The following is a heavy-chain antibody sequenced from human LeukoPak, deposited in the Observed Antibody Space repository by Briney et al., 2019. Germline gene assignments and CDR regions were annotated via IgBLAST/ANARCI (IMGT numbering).Heavy chain of an antibody. CDR3: ARASSSDWGSCDY. CDR1: GFTFSSFE. CDR2: ISSSGSTI. Sequence: GGSLRLSCAASGFTFSSFEMSWVRQAPGKGLECVSYISSSGSTIYYADSVRGRFTISRDKAKNSLYLQMTSLRAEDTAVYYCARASSSDWGSCDYWGQGTLVTVSS. D-gene: IGHD2-21*02. J-gene: IGHJ4*02. V-gene: IGHV3-48*03.